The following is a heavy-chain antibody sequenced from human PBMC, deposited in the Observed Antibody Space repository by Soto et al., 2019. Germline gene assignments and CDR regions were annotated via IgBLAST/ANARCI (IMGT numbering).Heavy chain of an antibody. J-gene: IGHJ6*03. CDR2: ISSSSSTI. Sequence: GGSLRLSCAASGFTFSSYSMNWVRQAPGKGLEWVSYISSSSSTIYYADSVKGRFTISRDNAKNSLYLQMNSLRAEDTAVYYCARDRYCSSTSCLYYYYYMDVWGKGTTVTVSS. CDR1: GFTFSSYS. V-gene: IGHV3-48*01. D-gene: IGHD2-2*01. CDR3: ARDRYCSSTSCLYYYYYMDV.